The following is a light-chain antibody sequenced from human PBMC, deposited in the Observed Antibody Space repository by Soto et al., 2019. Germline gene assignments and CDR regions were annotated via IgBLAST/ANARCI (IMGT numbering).Light chain of an antibody. CDR2: MAS. V-gene: IGKV1-5*03. CDR3: QHYHDSSRI. Sequence: DIQMTQSPSTLSASIGDRVTITCRASQSISSWLAWYQQKPGKAPKLLIYMASNLQSGVPSRFSGSGSGTEFTLTISSLQPDDFATYYCQHYHDSSRIFGHGTKGEIK. J-gene: IGKJ1*01. CDR1: QSISSW.